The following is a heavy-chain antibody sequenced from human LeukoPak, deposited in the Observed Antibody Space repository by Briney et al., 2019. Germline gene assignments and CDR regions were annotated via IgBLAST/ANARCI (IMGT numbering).Heavy chain of an antibody. CDR3: AREARFALPVVGSGDY. V-gene: IGHV4-39*07. CDR1: GGSISSSDYY. Sequence: SETLSLTCSVSGGSISSSDYYWGWIRQPPGKGLEWIGTTFYNGATKSNPSLSSRVTMSIDTSKNQFSLKLRSVTAADPAVYYCAREARFALPVVGSGDYWGQGTLVTVSS. J-gene: IGHJ4*02. D-gene: IGHD6-19*01. CDR2: TFYNGAT.